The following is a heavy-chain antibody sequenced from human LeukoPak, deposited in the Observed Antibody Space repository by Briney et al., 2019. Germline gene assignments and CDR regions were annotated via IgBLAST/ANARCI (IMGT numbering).Heavy chain of an antibody. J-gene: IGHJ4*02. CDR2: INPRSGGT. D-gene: IGHD3-9*01. Sequence: ASVKLSCTSSGYTFIVHYIHWLRLAPGQGTEWMGRINPRSGGTDDPQKFQGQVTMTRDTDLNTAYIELTGLPSDDTAVYYWARDAIFDDWGQRT. CDR1: GYTFIVHY. V-gene: IGHV1-2*06. CDR3: ARDAIFDD.